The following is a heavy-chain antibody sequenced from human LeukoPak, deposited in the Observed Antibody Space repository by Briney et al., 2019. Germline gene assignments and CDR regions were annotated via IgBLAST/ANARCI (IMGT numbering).Heavy chain of an antibody. CDR1: GFTFSSYA. J-gene: IGHJ6*03. CDR2: MSYDGSNK. Sequence: PGGSLRLSCAASGFTFSSYAMHWVRQAPGKGLEWVAIMSYDGSNKYYAESVKGRFTISRDNSKNTLYLQMNSLRAEDTAVYYCAKSSNPRSRYYYYMDVWGKGTTVTISS. V-gene: IGHV3-30*04. CDR3: AKSSNPRSRYYYYMDV.